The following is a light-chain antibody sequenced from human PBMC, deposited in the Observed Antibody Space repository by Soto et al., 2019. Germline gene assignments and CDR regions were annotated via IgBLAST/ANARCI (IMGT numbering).Light chain of an antibody. Sequence: QLVLTQPPSASGTPGQRVTISCSGSSSNIGGNTVNWYRQFPGTAPKLLMYSNNHRPSGVPDRFSGSKSGASASLAISGLQSEDEADYYCAAWDDSLNGYVFGSGTKLTVL. CDR1: SSNIGGNT. CDR3: AAWDDSLNGYV. V-gene: IGLV1-44*01. CDR2: SNN. J-gene: IGLJ1*01.